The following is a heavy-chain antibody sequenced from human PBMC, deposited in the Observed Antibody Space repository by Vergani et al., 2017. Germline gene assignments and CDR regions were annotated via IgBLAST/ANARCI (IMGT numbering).Heavy chain of an antibody. D-gene: IGHD6-19*01. J-gene: IGHJ5*02. CDR3: AKDNNFRYSSGWYGFDP. V-gene: IGHV3-30*18. CDR1: GFTFSSYG. CDR2: ISYDGSNK. Sequence: VQLVESGGGVVQPGRSLRLSCAASGFTFSSYGMHWVRQAPGKGLEWVAVISYDGSNKYYADSVKGRFTISRDNSKNTLYLQMNSLRAEDTAVYYCAKDNNFRYSSGWYGFDPWGQGTLVTVSS.